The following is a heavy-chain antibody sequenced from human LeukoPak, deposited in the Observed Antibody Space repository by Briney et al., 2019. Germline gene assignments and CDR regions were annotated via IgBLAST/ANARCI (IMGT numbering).Heavy chain of an antibody. CDR2: INPSGGST. CDR1: GYTFTSYY. CDR3: ARGGRQDIVVAPSSPTIDY. V-gene: IGHV1-46*01. Sequence: ASVNVSCKASGYTFTSYYMHWVRQAPGQGLEWMGIINPSGGSTSYAQKFQGRVTMTRDTSTSTVYMELSSLRSEDTAVYYCARGGRQDIVVAPSSPTIDYWGQGTLVTVSS. D-gene: IGHD2-2*01. J-gene: IGHJ4*02.